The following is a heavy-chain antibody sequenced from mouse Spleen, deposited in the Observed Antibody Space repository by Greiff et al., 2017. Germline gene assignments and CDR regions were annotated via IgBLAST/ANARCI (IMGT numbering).Heavy chain of an antibody. Sequence: VQLQQPGTELVKPGASVKLSCKASGYTFTSYWMHWVKQRPGQGLEWIGNINPSNGGTNYNEKFKSKATLTVDKSSSTAYMQLSSLTSEDSAVYYCARSLYDGYYVFDYWGQGTTLTVSS. CDR1: GYTFTSYW. CDR2: INPSNGGT. D-gene: IGHD2-3*01. J-gene: IGHJ2*01. V-gene: IGHV1-53*01. CDR3: ARSLYDGYYVFDY.